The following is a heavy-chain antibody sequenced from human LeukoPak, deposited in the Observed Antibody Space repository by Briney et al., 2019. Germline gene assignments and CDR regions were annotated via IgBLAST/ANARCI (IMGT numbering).Heavy chain of an antibody. Sequence: SVKVSCKASGGTFSSYAFGWVRQAPGQGLEWMGGIIPMFGTPNYAQKFQGRITITTDESTSTAYMELSSLRSDDTAVYYCARVKAPSIAARLWEYYFDYWGQGTLVTVSS. D-gene: IGHD6-6*01. CDR1: GGTFSSYA. CDR2: IIPMFGTP. CDR3: ARVKAPSIAARLWEYYFDY. J-gene: IGHJ4*02. V-gene: IGHV1-69*05.